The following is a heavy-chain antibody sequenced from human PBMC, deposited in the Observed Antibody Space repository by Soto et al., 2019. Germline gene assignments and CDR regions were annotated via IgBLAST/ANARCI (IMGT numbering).Heavy chain of an antibody. Sequence: PSETLSLTCTVSGGSVSSGSYFWTWIRQPPGKGLEWIGNIYYSGSTNYNPSLKSRVTMSVDTSKNQFSLKLSSVTAADTAGYFCARGRAEDYDFLTAYYTSSFDYWGKGILVTVSS. CDR1: GGSVSSGSYF. CDR2: IYYSGST. V-gene: IGHV4-61*01. CDR3: ARGRAEDYDFLTAYYTSSFDY. D-gene: IGHD3-9*01. J-gene: IGHJ4*02.